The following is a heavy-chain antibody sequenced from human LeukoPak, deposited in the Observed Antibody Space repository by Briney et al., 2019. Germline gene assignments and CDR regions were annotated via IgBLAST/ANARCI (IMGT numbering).Heavy chain of an antibody. V-gene: IGHV3-30*02. J-gene: IGHJ4*02. CDR2: IRYDGSDK. Sequence: PGGSLRLSCAASGFTFSSYGMHWVRQAPGKGLEWVAFIRYDGSDKFYADSVKGRFTISGDDFKNMLYLQMSSLRPEDTAVYYCAKIYMTTMITPGDWGQGTLVTVSS. CDR1: GFTFSSYG. D-gene: IGHD4-17*01. CDR3: AKIYMTTMITPGD.